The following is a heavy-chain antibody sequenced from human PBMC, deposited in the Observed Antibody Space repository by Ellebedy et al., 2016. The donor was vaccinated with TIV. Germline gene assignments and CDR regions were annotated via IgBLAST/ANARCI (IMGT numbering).Heavy chain of an antibody. CDR2: INAGNGNT. Sequence: ASVKVSCKASGYTFTSYAMHWVRQAPGQRLEWMGWINAGNGNTKYSQKFQGRVTITRDTSASTAYMELSSLRSEDTAVYYCARDQGIAAAGTTDYWGQGTLVTVSS. CDR3: ARDQGIAAAGTTDY. D-gene: IGHD6-13*01. CDR1: GYTFTSYA. J-gene: IGHJ4*02. V-gene: IGHV1-3*01.